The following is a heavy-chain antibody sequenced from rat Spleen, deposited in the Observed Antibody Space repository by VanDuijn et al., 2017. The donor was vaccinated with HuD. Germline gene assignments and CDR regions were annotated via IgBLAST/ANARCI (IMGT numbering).Heavy chain of an antibody. D-gene: IGHD1-1*01. CDR2: ISIFGGTT. Sequence: EVQLVESGGGLVQPGRSLKLSCVASGFTFSDYYMAWVRQAPKKGLEWVASISIFGGTTYYRDSLKGRFTLSRDNVKSTLYLQMDSLRSEDTATYYCARRTYYSGHFDYWGQGSLVTVSS. CDR3: ARRTYYSGHFDY. J-gene: IGHJ3*01. CDR1: GFTFSDYY. V-gene: IGHV5-25*01.